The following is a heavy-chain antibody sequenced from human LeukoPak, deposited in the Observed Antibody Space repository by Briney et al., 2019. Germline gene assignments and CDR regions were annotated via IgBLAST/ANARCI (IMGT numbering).Heavy chain of an antibody. V-gene: IGHV3-30-3*01. CDR2: MSYDGSKK. CDR1: GFTFHKYA. J-gene: IGHJ4*02. D-gene: IGHD2-15*01. CDR3: ARDESPWYILVVASAPKY. Sequence: GGSLRLSCATSGFTFHKYAMEWVRQAPGKGLEWVAVMSYDGSKKYYADSVKGRFTISRDNSENTLYLQMDSLRVEDTAKYYCARDESPWYILVVASAPKYWGQGSLVTVSS.